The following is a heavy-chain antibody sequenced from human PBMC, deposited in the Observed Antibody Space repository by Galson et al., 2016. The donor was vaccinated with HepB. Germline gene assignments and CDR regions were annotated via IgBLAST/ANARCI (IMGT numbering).Heavy chain of an antibody. D-gene: IGHD5-12*01. CDR1: GFNFDKVS. Sequence: SLRLSCATSGFNFDKVSMSWVRQAPGKGLEWVGRIDRKSDGGTTDYAAPVRDRFTMSRDDSKNMLYLEMSSLKTEDTAVYYCATPGGDLVKATQPFNYWGQGTLVTVSS. J-gene: IGHJ4*02. CDR2: IDRKSDGGTT. CDR3: ATPGGDLVKATQPFNY. V-gene: IGHV3-15*04.